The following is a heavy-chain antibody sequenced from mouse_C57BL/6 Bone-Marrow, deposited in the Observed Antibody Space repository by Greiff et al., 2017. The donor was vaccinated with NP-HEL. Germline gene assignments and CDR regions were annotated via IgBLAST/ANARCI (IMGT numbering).Heavy chain of an antibody. CDR2: ISYDGSN. Sequence: EVQRVESGPGLVKPSQSLSLTCSVTGYSITSGYYWNWIRQFPGNKLEWMGYISYDGSNNYNPSLKNRISITRDTSKNQFFLKLNSVTTEDTATYYCARDTRAMDYWGQGTSVTVSS. CDR3: ARDTRAMDY. J-gene: IGHJ4*01. V-gene: IGHV3-6*01. CDR1: GYSITSGYY.